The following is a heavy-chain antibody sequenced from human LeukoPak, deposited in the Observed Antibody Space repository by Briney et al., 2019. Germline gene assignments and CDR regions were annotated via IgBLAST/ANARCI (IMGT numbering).Heavy chain of an antibody. D-gene: IGHD5-18*01. V-gene: IGHV3-13*01. J-gene: IGHJ4*02. CDR1: GFTFSIND. CDR2: VGTVGDK. Sequence: GGSLRLSCTASGFTFSINDMHWVRQATGKGLEWVSGVGTVGDKYYADSVKGRFIISREDAKNSVYLQMNSLRAGDTAVYYCARGGKTAMADDWGQGTLVTVSS. CDR3: ARGGKTAMADD.